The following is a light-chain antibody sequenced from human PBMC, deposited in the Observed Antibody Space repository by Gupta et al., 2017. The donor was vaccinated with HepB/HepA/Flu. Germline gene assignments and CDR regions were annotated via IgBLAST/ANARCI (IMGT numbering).Light chain of an antibody. CDR2: LGS. CDR3: RQAVQTPHA. CDR1: QCRRHSNGYNS. V-gene: IGKV2-28*01. Sequence: DIVMTQSPLCLPVTPGEPASISCSASQCRRHSNGYNSLDWYLHKPGQSPQLLIYLGSNRASGVPDRFSGSGPGTHLTLKISRGDAEDVGVYYCRQAVQTPHAFGRRTKVEIK. J-gene: IGKJ4*01.